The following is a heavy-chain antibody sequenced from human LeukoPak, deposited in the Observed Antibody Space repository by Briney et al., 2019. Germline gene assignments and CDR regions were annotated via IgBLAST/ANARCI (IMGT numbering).Heavy chain of an antibody. CDR1: GDSISSSGSS. CDR2: IYSDGNT. V-gene: IGHV3-66*02. J-gene: IGHJ6*03. D-gene: IGHD2-8*01. CDR3: ARARSRCTYGVCRSDCYYYMDV. Sequence: PSETLSLTCAVSGDSISSSGSSWSWIRQPPGKGLEWVSVIYSDGNTQYADSVKGRFTISRDDSKNTLYLQMNSLKAEDTAVYYCARARSRCTYGVCRSDCYYYMDVWGKGTTVTVSS.